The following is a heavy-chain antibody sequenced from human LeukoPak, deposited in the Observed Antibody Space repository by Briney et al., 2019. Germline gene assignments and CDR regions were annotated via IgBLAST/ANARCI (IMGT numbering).Heavy chain of an antibody. CDR1: GGSISSHY. CDR3: ARGDGTFDY. V-gene: IGHV4-59*11. CDR2: IYYSGGT. D-gene: IGHD1-1*01. J-gene: IGHJ4*02. Sequence: SETLSLTCTVSGGSISSHYWSWIRQPPGKGLEWIGYIYYSGGTNYNPSLKSRVTISVDTSKNQFSLKLSSVTAADTAAYYCARGDGTFDYWGQGTLVTVSS.